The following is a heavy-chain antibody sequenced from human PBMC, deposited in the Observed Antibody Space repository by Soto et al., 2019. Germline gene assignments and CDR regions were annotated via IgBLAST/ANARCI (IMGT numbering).Heavy chain of an antibody. D-gene: IGHD6-19*01. CDR2: INVYNGIT. CDR1: GYSFTSYG. J-gene: IGHJ4*02. Sequence: QGHLVQSGAEVKKPGASVKVSCKASGYSFTSYGITWVRQAPGQGLEWVGWINVYNGITNYAQKLQGRVTLTTDTSTSTAYMDLRSLRPDDTAVYYCARAPRIAVTGTDFDYWGQGTLVTVSS. CDR3: ARAPRIAVTGTDFDY. V-gene: IGHV1-18*01.